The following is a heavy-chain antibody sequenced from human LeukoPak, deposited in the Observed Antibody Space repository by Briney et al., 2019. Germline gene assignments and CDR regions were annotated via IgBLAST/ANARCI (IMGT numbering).Heavy chain of an antibody. CDR3: AKKYYYDSSGYWFDY. Sequence: GGSLRLSCAASGFTFDDYGMNWVRQAPGKGLEWVSGINWNGGSTGYADSVKGRFTISRDNAKNSLYLQMNSLRAEDTALYYCAKKYYYDSSGYWFDYWGQGTLVTVSS. D-gene: IGHD3-22*01. V-gene: IGHV3-20*04. CDR1: GFTFDDYG. J-gene: IGHJ4*02. CDR2: INWNGGST.